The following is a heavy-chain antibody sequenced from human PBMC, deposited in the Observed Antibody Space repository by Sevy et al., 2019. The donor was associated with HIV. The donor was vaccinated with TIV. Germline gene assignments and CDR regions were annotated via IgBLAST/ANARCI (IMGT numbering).Heavy chain of an antibody. D-gene: IGHD1-26*01. V-gene: IGHV3-15*07. J-gene: IGHJ4*02. Sequence: GGSLRLSCVASGFTFSNAWVNWVRQTPGKGLEWVGRSTTKTDGEPTDYAAPVKDRFTISRDDSKNTLYLQMTSLTTEDTAVYYCTTDVGLGATYYWGQGTLVTVSS. CDR2: STTKTDGEPT. CDR3: TTDVGLGATYY. CDR1: GFTFSNAW.